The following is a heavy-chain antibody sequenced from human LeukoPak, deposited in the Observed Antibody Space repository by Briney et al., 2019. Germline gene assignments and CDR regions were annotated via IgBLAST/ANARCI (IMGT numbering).Heavy chain of an antibody. CDR1: GYTFTSYG. V-gene: IGHV1-18*01. D-gene: IGHD6-6*01. J-gene: IGHJ4*02. CDR2: ISAYNGNT. CDR3: ARTAARRFDY. Sequence: ASVTVSCKASGYTFTSYGISWVRQAPGQGLEWMGWISAYNGNTNYAQKFQGRVTMTRDTSTSTVYMELSSLRSDDTAVYYCARTAARRFDYWGQGTLVTVSS.